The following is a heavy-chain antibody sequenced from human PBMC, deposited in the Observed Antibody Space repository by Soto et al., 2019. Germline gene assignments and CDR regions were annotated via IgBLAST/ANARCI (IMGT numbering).Heavy chain of an antibody. CDR3: AKRNAGSGGSNDFDY. Sequence: GGSLRLSCAASGFTFSSYAMSWVRQAPGKGLEWVSTISGSGGYTYYADSVKGRFTISRDNSKNTLYLQMNSLRAEDTAVYYCAKRNAGSGGSNDFDYWGQGTLVTVSS. CDR1: GFTFSSYA. CDR2: ISGSGGYT. J-gene: IGHJ4*02. V-gene: IGHV3-23*01. D-gene: IGHD2-15*01.